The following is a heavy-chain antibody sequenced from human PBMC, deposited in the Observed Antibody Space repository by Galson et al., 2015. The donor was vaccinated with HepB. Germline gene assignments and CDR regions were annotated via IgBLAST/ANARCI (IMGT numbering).Heavy chain of an antibody. D-gene: IGHD3-3*01. J-gene: IGHJ6*03. V-gene: IGHV3-53*01. CDR3: ARGRLRFLEWPTSYYYYMDV. CDR2: IYSGGST. CDR1: GFTVSSNY. Sequence: LRLSCAASGFTVSSNYMSWVRQAPGKGLEWVSVIYSGGSTYYADSVKGRFTISRDNSKNTLYLQMNSLRAEDTAVYYCARGRLRFLEWPTSYYYYMDVWGKGTTVTVSS.